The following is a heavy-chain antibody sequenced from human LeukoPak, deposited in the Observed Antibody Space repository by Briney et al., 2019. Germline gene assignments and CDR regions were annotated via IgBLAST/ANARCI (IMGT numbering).Heavy chain of an antibody. V-gene: IGHV3-30*01. CDR1: GFTFSSYA. J-gene: IGHJ4*02. Sequence: PGGSLRLSCAASGFTFSSYAMHWVRQAPGKGLEWVAVISYDGSNKYSAYSVKGRFTISRDDSKDTLYLQMKSLRAEDTAVYYCARDYASGSYYNILEHWGQGTLVTVSS. D-gene: IGHD3-10*01. CDR3: ARDYASGSYYNILEH. CDR2: ISYDGSNK.